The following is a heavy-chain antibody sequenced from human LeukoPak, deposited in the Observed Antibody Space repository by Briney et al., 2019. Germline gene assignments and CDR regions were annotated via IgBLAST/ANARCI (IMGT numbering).Heavy chain of an antibody. CDR3: AKDRRLWFGELLSSFDY. J-gene: IGHJ4*02. CDR2: ISGSGGST. V-gene: IGHV3-23*01. Sequence: PGGTLRLSCAASGFTFSSYGMSWVRQAPGKGLEWVSAISGSGGSTYYADSVKGRFTISRDNSKNTLYLQMSSLRAEDTAVYYCAKDRRLWFGELLSSFDYWGQGTLVTVSS. D-gene: IGHD3-10*01. CDR1: GFTFSSYG.